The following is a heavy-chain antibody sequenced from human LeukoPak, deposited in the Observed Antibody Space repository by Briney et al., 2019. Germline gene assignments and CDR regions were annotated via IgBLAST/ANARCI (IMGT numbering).Heavy chain of an antibody. V-gene: IGHV4-4*07. CDR1: GGSISNYY. Sequence: SETLSLTCTVSGGSISNYYWSWIRQPAGKGLEWIGRIYTSGSTNYNPSLKSRVTMSVDTSKNQFSLKLSSVTAADTAVYYCARSRLPGSGWYYDYWGQGTLVTVSS. CDR2: IYTSGST. D-gene: IGHD6-19*01. J-gene: IGHJ4*02. CDR3: ARSRLPGSGWYYDY.